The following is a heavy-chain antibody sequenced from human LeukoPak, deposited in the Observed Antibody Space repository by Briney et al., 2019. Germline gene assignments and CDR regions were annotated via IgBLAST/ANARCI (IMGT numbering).Heavy chain of an antibody. V-gene: IGHV3-48*01. CDR1: GFTLSSYS. J-gene: IGHJ4*02. D-gene: IGHD1-7*01. CDR2: ISDTGSTI. CDR3: AKIIGTTRRASADY. Sequence: GGSLRLSCVASGFTLSSYSMNWVRQAPGKGLEWVSYISDTGSTIAYADSVKGRFTMSRDEAKNSLHLQMNSLRAEDTAVYYCAKIIGTTRRASADYWGQGTLVTVSS.